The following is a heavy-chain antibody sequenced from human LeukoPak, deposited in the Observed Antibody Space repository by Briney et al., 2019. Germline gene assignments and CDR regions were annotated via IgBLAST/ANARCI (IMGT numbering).Heavy chain of an antibody. CDR1: GGSFSGYY. Sequence: SETLSLTCAVYGGSFSGYYWSWIRQPPGKGLEWIGEINHSGSTNYNPSLKSRVTIPVDTSKNQFSLKLSSVTAADTAVYYCARGGVATNYWGQGTLVTVSS. V-gene: IGHV4-34*01. CDR3: ARGGVATNY. CDR2: INHSGST. J-gene: IGHJ4*02. D-gene: IGHD5-12*01.